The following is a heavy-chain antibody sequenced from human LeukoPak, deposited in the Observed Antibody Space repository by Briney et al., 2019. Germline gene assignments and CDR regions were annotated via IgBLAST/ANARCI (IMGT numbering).Heavy chain of an antibody. D-gene: IGHD3-9*01. V-gene: IGHV3-33*01. Sequence: GRSLRLSCAASGFTFNSYGMHWVRQAPGKGLEWVAVIWYEGSNKHYADSVRGRFTISRDNSKNILYLQTNSLRVEDTAVYFCARGEYDILTGYIDHWGHGTLVTVSS. CDR2: IWYEGSNK. CDR3: ARGEYDILTGYIDH. CDR1: GFTFNSYG. J-gene: IGHJ4*01.